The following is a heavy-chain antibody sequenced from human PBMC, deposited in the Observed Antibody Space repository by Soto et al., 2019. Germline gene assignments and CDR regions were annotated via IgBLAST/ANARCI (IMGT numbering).Heavy chain of an antibody. CDR2: IDHSGGT. CDR1: GGAFSGYY. V-gene: IGHV4-34*01. CDR3: ARRRSYYDRSGYYRRHYYYYGMDV. D-gene: IGHD3-22*01. Sequence: SLTCAVYGGAFSGYYWSWIRQPPGKGLEWIGEIDHSGGTNYNPSLKSRVTISVDTSKNQFSLKLSSVTAADTAVFYCARRRSYYDRSGYYRRHYYYYGMDVWGQGTTVTVSS. J-gene: IGHJ6*02.